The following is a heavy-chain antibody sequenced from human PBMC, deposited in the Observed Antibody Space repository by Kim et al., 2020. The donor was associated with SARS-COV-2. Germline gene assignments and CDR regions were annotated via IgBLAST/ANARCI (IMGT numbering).Heavy chain of an antibody. J-gene: IGHJ4*02. D-gene: IGHD6-13*01. V-gene: IGHV3-23*01. CDR3: ATYQQQLSDFDY. Sequence: GGSLRLSCAASGFSFSSYAMKWVRQAPGKGLVWVSVIDGRGNNTHYVDSVKGRFTISRDNSKNTLYLQMNSLRAEDTAVYYCATYQQQLSDFDYWGQGTLVTVSS. CDR1: GFSFSSYA. CDR2: IDGRGNNT.